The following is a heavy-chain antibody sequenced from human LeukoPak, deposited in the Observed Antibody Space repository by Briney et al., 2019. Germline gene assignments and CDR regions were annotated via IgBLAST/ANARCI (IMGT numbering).Heavy chain of an antibody. V-gene: IGHV3-53*04. CDR2: IYSGGST. J-gene: IGHJ4*02. CDR3: ASHGGGITVDY. D-gene: IGHD3-10*01. Sequence: GGSLRLYCAASGFTVSSNYMSWVRQAPGKGLEWVSVIYSGGSTYYPDSVKGRFTISRHNSKNTLYLQMNSLRAEDTAVYYCASHGGGITVDYWGQGTLVTVSS. CDR1: GFTVSSNY.